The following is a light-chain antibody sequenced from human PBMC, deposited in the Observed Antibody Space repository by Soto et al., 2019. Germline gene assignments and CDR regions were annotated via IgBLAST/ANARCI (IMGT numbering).Light chain of an antibody. CDR2: EVT. CDR1: ISDVGSFNL. J-gene: IGLJ2*01. Sequence: QSVLTQPASVSGSPGQSITISCTGTISDVGSFNLVSWYQHHPGKAPKLMIYEVTKRPSGVSNRFSGSKSGNTPSLTISGLQAEDEADYYCCSYAGSDVVVFGGGTKLTVL. CDR3: CSYAGSDVVV. V-gene: IGLV2-23*02.